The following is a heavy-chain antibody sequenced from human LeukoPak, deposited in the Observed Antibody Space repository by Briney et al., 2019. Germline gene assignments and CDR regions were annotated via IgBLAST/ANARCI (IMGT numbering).Heavy chain of an antibody. CDR3: ARDRHGDSINLKGSAFDI. D-gene: IGHD4-17*01. J-gene: IGHJ3*02. V-gene: IGHV4-31*02. CDR1: GGSISSGGYY. Sequence: SETLSLTCTVSGGSISSGGYYWSWIRQHPGKGLEWIGYSYYSGSTNYNPSLKSRVTISLDTSKNQFSLKLSSVTAADTAVYYCARDRHGDSINLKGSAFDIWGQGTMVTVSS. CDR2: SYYSGST.